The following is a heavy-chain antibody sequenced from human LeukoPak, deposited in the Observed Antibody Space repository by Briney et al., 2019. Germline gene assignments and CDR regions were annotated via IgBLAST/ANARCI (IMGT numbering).Heavy chain of an antibody. CDR1: GGSIINND. Sequence: PSETLSLTCTVSGGSIINNDWSWIRQPPEKGLEWVGYVYYDGRTNYHPSLKSRVTMSVDTSKNQLSLKLTSVTAADTAMYYCARHPPATGRFDYWGQGTLVTVSS. CDR3: ARHPPATGRFDY. CDR2: VYYDGRT. V-gene: IGHV4-59*01. J-gene: IGHJ4*02.